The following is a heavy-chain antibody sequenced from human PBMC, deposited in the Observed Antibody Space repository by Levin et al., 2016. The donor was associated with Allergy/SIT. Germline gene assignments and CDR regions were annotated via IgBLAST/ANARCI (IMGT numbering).Heavy chain of an antibody. CDR1: GASISSSDW. Sequence: SETLSLTCSVSGASISSSDWWSWVRQPPGKGLEWIGEIYHSGTTNYIPSLKSRVTISVDKSKNQFSLRLTSVTAADTAIYFCARQAAKDYSDLFMDYWGQGTLVTVSS. J-gene: IGHJ4*02. CDR3: ARQAAKDYSDLFMDY. CDR2: IYHSGTT. D-gene: IGHD4-11*01. V-gene: IGHV4-4*02.